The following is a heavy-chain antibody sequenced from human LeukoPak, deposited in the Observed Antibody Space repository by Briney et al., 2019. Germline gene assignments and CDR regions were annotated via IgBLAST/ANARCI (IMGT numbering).Heavy chain of an antibody. Sequence: SETLSLTCTVSGGSISSSSYYWGWIRQPPGKGLEWIGNIYYSGSTHYNPSLKSRVTISVDTSKNQFSLKLSSVTAADTAVYFCARARNYYDSSDYYYEGDAFDIWGQGTMVTVSS. J-gene: IGHJ3*02. CDR3: ARARNYYDSSDYYYEGDAFDI. V-gene: IGHV4-39*07. D-gene: IGHD3-22*01. CDR2: IYYSGST. CDR1: GGSISSSSYY.